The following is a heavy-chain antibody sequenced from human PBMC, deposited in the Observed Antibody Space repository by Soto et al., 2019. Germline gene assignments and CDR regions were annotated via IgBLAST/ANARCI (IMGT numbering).Heavy chain of an antibody. Sequence: SVKVSCKASGGTFSSYTISWVRQAPGQGLEWMGRIIPILGIANYAQKFQGRVTITADKSTSTAYMELSSLRSEDTAVYYCARLRPLRDPLAIWGQGTMVTVSS. CDR2: IIPILGIA. CDR1: GGTFSSYT. CDR3: ARLRPLRDPLAI. V-gene: IGHV1-69*02. J-gene: IGHJ3*02.